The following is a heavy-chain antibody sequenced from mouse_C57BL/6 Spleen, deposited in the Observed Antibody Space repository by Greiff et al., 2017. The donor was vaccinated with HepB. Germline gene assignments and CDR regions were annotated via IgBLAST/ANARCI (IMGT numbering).Heavy chain of an antibody. CDR3: ARRGGNYGGNFDY. J-gene: IGHJ2*01. CDR1: GFTFSDYY. D-gene: IGHD2-1*01. CDR2: ISNGGGST. V-gene: IGHV5-12*01. Sequence: EVKVEESGGGLVQPGGSLKLSCAASGFTFSDYYMYWVRQTPEKRLEWVAYISNGGGSTYYPDTVKGRFTISRDNAKNTLYLQMSRLKSEDTAMYYCARRGGNYGGNFDYWGQGTTLTVSS.